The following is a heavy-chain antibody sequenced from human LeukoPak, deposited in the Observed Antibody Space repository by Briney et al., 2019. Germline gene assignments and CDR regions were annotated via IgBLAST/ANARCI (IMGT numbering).Heavy chain of an antibody. D-gene: IGHD6-13*01. V-gene: IGHV1-8*01. J-gene: IGHJ4*02. CDR3: AGLCFISSWYGGFDY. CDR1: GYTFTSYD. CDR2: MNPNSGNT. Sequence: ASVKVSCKASGYTFTSYDINWVRQATGQGLEWMGWMNPNSGNTGYAQKFQGRVTMTRSTSISTAYMELSSLRSEDTAVYHCAGLCFISSWYGGFDYWGRGTLVTVSS.